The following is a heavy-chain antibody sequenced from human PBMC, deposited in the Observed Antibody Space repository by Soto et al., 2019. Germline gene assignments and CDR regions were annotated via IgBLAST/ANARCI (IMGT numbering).Heavy chain of an antibody. D-gene: IGHD1-1*01. CDR1: GFTFNSHG. J-gene: IGHJ3*01. CDR2: LSRGGGTT. Sequence: EAQLLESGGDWAQPGGSLRLSCAASGFTFNSHGMSWVRQVPGKGLEWIAGLSRGGGTTYYADSVKGRFTISRDNSKNILDLIMNSLKVEDTALYYCAKDGQFRTDGFDVWGQGTMVTVSS. CDR3: AKDGQFRTDGFDV. V-gene: IGHV3-23*01.